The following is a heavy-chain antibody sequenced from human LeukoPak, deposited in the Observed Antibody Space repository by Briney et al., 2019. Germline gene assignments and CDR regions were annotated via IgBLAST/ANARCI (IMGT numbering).Heavy chain of an antibody. D-gene: IGHD3-22*01. J-gene: IGHJ3*02. Sequence: GGSLRLSCAASGFTFSSYAMSWLRQAPGKGLEWVSAISGSGGSTYYADSVKGRFTISRDNSKNTLYLQMNSLRAEDTAVYYCAKDAAIWYYYDSSGSPNAFDIWGQGTMVTVSS. CDR2: ISGSGGST. CDR3: AKDAAIWYYYDSSGSPNAFDI. CDR1: GFTFSSYA. V-gene: IGHV3-23*01.